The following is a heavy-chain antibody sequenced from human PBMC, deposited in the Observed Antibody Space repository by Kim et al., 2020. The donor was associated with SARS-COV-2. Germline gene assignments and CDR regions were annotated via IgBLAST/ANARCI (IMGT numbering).Heavy chain of an antibody. V-gene: IGHV1-69*13. CDR2: IIPIFGTA. J-gene: IGHJ6*02. Sequence: SVKVSCKASGGTFSSYAISWVRQAPGQGLEWMGGIIPIFGTANYAQKFQGRVTITADESTSTAYMELSSLRSEDTAVYYCASRIAARPKLTIYYYYGMDVWGQGTTVTVSS. CDR3: ASRIAARPKLTIYYYYGMDV. CDR1: GGTFSSYA. D-gene: IGHD6-6*01.